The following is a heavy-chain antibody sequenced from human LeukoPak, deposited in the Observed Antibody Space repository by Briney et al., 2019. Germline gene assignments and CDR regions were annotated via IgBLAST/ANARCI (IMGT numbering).Heavy chain of an antibody. CDR2: ISGSGGST. J-gene: IGHJ4*02. Sequence: RVGSLRLSCAASGFTFSSYAMSWVRPAPGKGLEWVSAISGSGGSTYYADSVKGRFTISRDNSKNTLYLQMNSLRAEDTAVYYCAKGYYYDSSGYYYFDYWGQGTLVTVSS. V-gene: IGHV3-23*01. D-gene: IGHD3-22*01. CDR3: AKGYYYDSSGYYYFDY. CDR1: GFTFSSYA.